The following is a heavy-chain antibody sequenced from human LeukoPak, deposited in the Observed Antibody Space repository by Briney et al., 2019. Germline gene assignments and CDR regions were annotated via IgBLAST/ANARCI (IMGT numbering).Heavy chain of an antibody. CDR2: VSWNGAYT. CDR1: GFPFDDYG. Sequence: GGSLRLSCAASGFPFDDYGMSWVRLAPGKGVEWVSGVSWNGAYTEYADSVRGRFTISRDNAKKSLYLQMNSLRVDDTALYYCARRKGPYGSGTYYDSWGKGTLVSVSS. J-gene: IGHJ4*02. D-gene: IGHD3-10*01. V-gene: IGHV3-20*04. CDR3: ARRKGPYGSGTYYDS.